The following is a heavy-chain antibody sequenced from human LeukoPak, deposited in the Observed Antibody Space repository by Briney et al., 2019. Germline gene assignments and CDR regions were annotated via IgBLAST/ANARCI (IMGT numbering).Heavy chain of an antibody. CDR3: ARPAALEWSAFDI. CDR2: IYYSGST. J-gene: IGHJ3*02. Sequence: SETLSLTCTVYGGSISIGGYYWSWIRQHPGKGLEWIGYIYYSGSTYYNPSLKSRVTISVDTSKNQFSLKLSSVTVADTAVYYCARPAALEWSAFDIWGQGTMVTVSS. V-gene: IGHV4-31*03. D-gene: IGHD3-3*01. CDR1: GGSISIGGYY.